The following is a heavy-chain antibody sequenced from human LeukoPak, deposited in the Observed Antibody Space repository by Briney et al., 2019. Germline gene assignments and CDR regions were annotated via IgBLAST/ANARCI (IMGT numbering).Heavy chain of an antibody. CDR2: INHSGST. CDR3: ARGGTYYDSSGYYRGYYYMDV. CDR1: GGSFSGYY. Sequence: SETLSLTCAVYGGSFSGYYWSWTRQPPGKGLEWIGEINHSGSTNYNPSLKSRVTISVDTSKNQFSLKLSSVTAADTAVYYCARGGTYYDSSGYYRGYYYMDVWGKGTTVTVSS. J-gene: IGHJ6*03. D-gene: IGHD3-22*01. V-gene: IGHV4-34*01.